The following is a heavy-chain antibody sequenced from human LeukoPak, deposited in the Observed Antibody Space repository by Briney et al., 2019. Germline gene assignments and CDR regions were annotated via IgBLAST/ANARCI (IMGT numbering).Heavy chain of an antibody. V-gene: IGHV1-18*01. CDR3: ARDAPNYYDSSGYYRY. CDR1: GYTFTSYG. J-gene: IGHJ4*02. D-gene: IGHD3-22*01. CDR2: ISAYNGNT. Sequence: ASVKVSCKASGYTFTSYGISWVRQAPGQGLEWMGWISAYNGNTNYAQKLQGRVTMTTDTSTSTAYMELRSLRSDDTAVYYCARDAPNYYDSSGYYRYWGQGTLVTVSS.